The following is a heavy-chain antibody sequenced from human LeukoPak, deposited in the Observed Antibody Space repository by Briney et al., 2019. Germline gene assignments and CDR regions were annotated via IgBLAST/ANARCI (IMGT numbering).Heavy chain of an antibody. CDR2: IYYSGST. V-gene: IGHV4-59*01. Sequence: SETLSLTCTVADGSTSSYYWSWIRQPPGKGLEWIGYIYYSGSTNYSPSLKSRVTISVDTSKNQFSLKLSSVTAADTAVYYCATDRGSGWYEFNYWGQGTLVTVSS. CDR3: ATDRGSGWYEFNY. J-gene: IGHJ4*02. CDR1: DGSTSSYY. D-gene: IGHD6-19*01.